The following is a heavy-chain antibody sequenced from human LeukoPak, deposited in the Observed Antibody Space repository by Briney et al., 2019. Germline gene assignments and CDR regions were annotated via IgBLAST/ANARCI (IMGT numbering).Heavy chain of an antibody. CDR2: IYSAGTT. V-gene: IGHV3-66*01. J-gene: IGHJ4*02. Sequence: PGGSLRLSCVASGFAVSSNDMNWVRQAPGQGLEWVSVIYSAGTTYYADSVKGRFTISRDNSKNTLYLQMNRLRAEDTAVYYCARDQLGGLFDNWGQGTLVTVSS. CDR1: GFAVSSND. CDR3: ARDQLGGLFDN. D-gene: IGHD7-27*01.